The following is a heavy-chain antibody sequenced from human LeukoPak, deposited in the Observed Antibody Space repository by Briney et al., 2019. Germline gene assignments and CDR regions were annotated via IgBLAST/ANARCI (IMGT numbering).Heavy chain of an antibody. CDR3: ARDTVDGPFVISLDY. V-gene: IGHV3-48*03. CDR2: ISSGGNTE. J-gene: IGHJ4*02. CDR1: GFTFRTYA. Sequence: PGGSLRLSCAASGFTFRTYAMNWVRQAPGKGLEWVSHISSGGNTEYHVDSARGRFTMSRDNGKNLLFLQMNSLRAEDTAVYYCARDTVDGPFVISLDYWGQGALVTVSS. D-gene: IGHD3-10*01.